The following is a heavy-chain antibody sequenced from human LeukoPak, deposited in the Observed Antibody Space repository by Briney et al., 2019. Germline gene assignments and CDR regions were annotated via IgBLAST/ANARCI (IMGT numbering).Heavy chain of an antibody. CDR1: GFTSSSDA. V-gene: IGHV3-23*01. J-gene: IGHJ6*02. D-gene: IGHD3-10*01. Sequence: VGSLRPSRAPSGFTSSSDAMSSVRRAPGKGLEWVSAISGSGGSTYYADSVKGRFTISRDNYKSTLYLQMNSLRAEDTAVYYCAKDLVTNYYGSGSYNYYGMDVWGQGTTVTVSS. CDR3: AKDLVTNYYGSGSYNYYGMDV. CDR2: ISGSGGST.